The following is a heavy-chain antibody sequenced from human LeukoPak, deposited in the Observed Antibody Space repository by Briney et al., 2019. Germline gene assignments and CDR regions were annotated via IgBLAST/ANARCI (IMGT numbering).Heavy chain of an antibody. V-gene: IGHV1-18*01. CDR3: ARLVRDIYGGNSVTRAFDI. D-gene: IGHD4-23*01. CDR2: ISAYNGNT. Sequence: ASVNVSCKASGYTFTSYGISWVRQAPGQGLEWMGWISAYNGNTNYAQKLQGRVTMTTDTSTSTAYMELRSLRSDDTAVYYCARLVRDIYGGNSVTRAFDIWGQGTMVTVSS. CDR1: GYTFTSYG. J-gene: IGHJ3*02.